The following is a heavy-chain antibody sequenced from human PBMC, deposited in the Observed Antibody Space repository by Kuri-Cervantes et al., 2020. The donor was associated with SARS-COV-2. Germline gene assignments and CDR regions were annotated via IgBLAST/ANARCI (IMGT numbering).Heavy chain of an antibody. CDR3: AKDIIAAAGMTIDY. CDR1: GFTFDDYA. Sequence: SLKISCAASGFTFDDYAMHWGRQAPGKGMEWVSGISWNSGSIGYADSVKGRFTISRDNAKNSLYLQMNSLRAEDTALYYCAKDIIAAAGMTIDYWGQGTLVTVSS. J-gene: IGHJ4*02. V-gene: IGHV3-9*01. D-gene: IGHD6-13*01. CDR2: ISWNSGSI.